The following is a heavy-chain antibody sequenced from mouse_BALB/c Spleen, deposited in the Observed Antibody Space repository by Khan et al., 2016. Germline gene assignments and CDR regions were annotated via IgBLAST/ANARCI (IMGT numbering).Heavy chain of an antibody. CDR1: GYTFTNYW. CDR3: ARSKIRGYLDY. CDR2: IYPGGGDT. Sequence: QVQLKESGAELARPGASVKLSCKASGYTFTNYWMQWVKQRPGQGLEWIGAIYPGGGDTRYTPKFKAKATLTADDSYSTVSMQISSLASADSAVEYCARSKIRGYLDYWGQGTTLTASA. D-gene: IGHD2-4*01. J-gene: IGHJ2*01. V-gene: IGHV1-87*01.